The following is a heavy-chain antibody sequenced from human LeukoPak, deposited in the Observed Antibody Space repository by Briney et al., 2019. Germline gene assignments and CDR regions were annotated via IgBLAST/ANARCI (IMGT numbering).Heavy chain of an antibody. D-gene: IGHD6-6*01. CDR2: IWNSGST. CDR3: ARDVSSMFPNWFDP. V-gene: IGHV4-59*11. J-gene: IGHJ5*02. CDR1: GGSISSHY. Sequence: PSETLSLTCTVSGGSISSHYWSWIRQPPGKGLEWIGYIWNSGSTNYNPALKSRVTISVDTSKNQFSLKLTSVTAADTAIYYCARDVSSMFPNWFDPWGQGILVIVSS.